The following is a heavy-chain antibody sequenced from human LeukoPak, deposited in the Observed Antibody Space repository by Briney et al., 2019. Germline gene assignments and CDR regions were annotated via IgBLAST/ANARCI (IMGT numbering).Heavy chain of an antibody. D-gene: IGHD4-11*01. CDR2: IYYSGST. CDR3: ARHNRGYSKGGFDY. V-gene: IGHV4-39*01. CDR1: GGSISSTYYY. J-gene: IGHJ4*02. Sequence: SETLSLTCNVSGGSISSTYYYWGWIRQPPGKGLERIGTIYYSGSTYYNPSLKSRVTISVDTSKNQFSLKLGSVTAADTAVYYCARHNRGYSKGGFDYWGQGTLVTVSS.